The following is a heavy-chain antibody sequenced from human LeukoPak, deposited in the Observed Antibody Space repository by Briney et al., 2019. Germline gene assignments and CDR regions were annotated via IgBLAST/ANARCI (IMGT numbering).Heavy chain of an antibody. D-gene: IGHD6-19*01. V-gene: IGHV3-9*01. CDR3: AKDSDIAVAGQVDY. CDR1: GFTFDDYA. Sequence: PGGSLRLSCAASGFTFDDYAMHWVRQAPGKGLEWVSGISWNSGSIGYADSVKGRFTISRDNAKNSLYLQMNSLRAEDTALYYCAKDSDIAVAGQVDYWGQGTLVTVSS. J-gene: IGHJ4*02. CDR2: ISWNSGSI.